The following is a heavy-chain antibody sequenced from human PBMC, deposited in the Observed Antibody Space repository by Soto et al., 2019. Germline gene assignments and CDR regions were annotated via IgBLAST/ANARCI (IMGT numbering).Heavy chain of an antibody. CDR2: IYHSGRT. V-gene: IGHV4-59*01. J-gene: IGHJ3*02. CDR1: GSSISSSY. Sequence: SETLSLTYTVSGSSISSSYWRWFRHPLGKGPEWIGYIYHSGRTNYNPSLKSRVTISVDTSKNQFSLTRSSVTAADTAVYYCARGYYDSRGSPNTFDIWGQGTMVT. D-gene: IGHD3-22*01. CDR3: ARGYYDSRGSPNTFDI.